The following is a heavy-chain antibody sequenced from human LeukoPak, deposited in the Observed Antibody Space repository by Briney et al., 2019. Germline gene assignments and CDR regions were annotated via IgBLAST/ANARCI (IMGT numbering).Heavy chain of an antibody. Sequence: ASVKVSCKAFGYTFTSNYMHWVRQAPGQGPEWMGVISPSGGSTTYAQKFQGRVTLTRDMPTSTDYLELSSLRSDDTAMYYCVRDLGIYYDSSGVFFDYWGQGTLVTVSS. D-gene: IGHD3-22*01. CDR2: ISPSGGST. CDR1: GYTFTSNY. V-gene: IGHV1-46*01. CDR3: VRDLGIYYDSSGVFFDY. J-gene: IGHJ4*02.